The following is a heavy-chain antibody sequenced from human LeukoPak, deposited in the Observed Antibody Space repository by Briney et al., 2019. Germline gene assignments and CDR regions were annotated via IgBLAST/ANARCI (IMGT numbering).Heavy chain of an antibody. CDR3: ARSGLWFGELYFDY. CDR1: GFTFSSYG. CDR2: IWYDGSNK. Sequence: TGGSLRLSCAASGFTFSSYGMHWVRQAPGKGLEWVAVIWYDGSNKYYADSVKGRFTISRDNSKNTLYLQMNSLRAEDTAVYYCARSGLWFGELYFDYWGQGTLVTVSS. J-gene: IGHJ4*02. D-gene: IGHD3-10*01. V-gene: IGHV3-33*01.